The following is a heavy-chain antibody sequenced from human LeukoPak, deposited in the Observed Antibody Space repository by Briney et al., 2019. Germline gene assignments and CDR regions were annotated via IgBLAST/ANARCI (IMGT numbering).Heavy chain of an antibody. V-gene: IGHV3-23*01. J-gene: IGHJ4*02. CDR2: ISGSGGSA. CDR1: GFTFGSYA. D-gene: IGHD5-24*01. Sequence: GGSLRLSCAASGFTFGSYALSWVRQAPGKGLEWVSAISGSGGSAYYADSVKGRFTISRDNSKNTLYLPMNRLRAEDTALYYCAKGIHGRDGYNWDYWGQGTLVTVSS. CDR3: AKGIHGRDGYNWDY.